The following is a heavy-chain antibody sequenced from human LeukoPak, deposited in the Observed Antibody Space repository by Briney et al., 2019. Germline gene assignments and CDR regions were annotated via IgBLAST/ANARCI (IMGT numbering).Heavy chain of an antibody. CDR1: GGSFSGYY. D-gene: IGHD3-10*01. CDR2: INHSGST. CDR3: ARPVGSGSYNYYMDV. J-gene: IGHJ6*03. Sequence: PSETLSLTCAVYGGSFSGYYWSWIRQPPGKGLEWIGEINHSGSTNYNPSLKSRVTISVDTSKNQFSLKLSSVTAADTAVYYCARPVGSGSYNYYMDVWGKGTTVTISS. V-gene: IGHV4-34*01.